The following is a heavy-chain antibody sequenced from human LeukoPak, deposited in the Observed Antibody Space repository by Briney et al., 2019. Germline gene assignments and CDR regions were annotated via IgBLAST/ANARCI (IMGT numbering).Heavy chain of an antibody. J-gene: IGHJ5*02. CDR2: INHSGST. CDR3: ASSYYDILTGYYTSYNWFDP. CDR1: GGSISSYY. V-gene: IGHV4-34*01. D-gene: IGHD3-9*01. Sequence: PSETLSLTCTVSGGSISSYYWSWIRQPPGKGLEWIGEINHSGSTNYNPSLKSRGTISVDTSKKQFSLKLSSVTAADTAVYYCASSYYDILTGYYTSYNWFDPWGQGTLVTVSS.